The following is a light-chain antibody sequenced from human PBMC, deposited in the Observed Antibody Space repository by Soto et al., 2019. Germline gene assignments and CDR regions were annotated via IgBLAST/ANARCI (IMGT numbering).Light chain of an antibody. CDR1: SSDVGDYNF. J-gene: IGLJ1*01. Sequence: QSALTQPASVFGSPGQSITFSCTGTSSDVGDYNFVSWYQQHPGKAPKLMIYEVSSRPSGVSNRFSGSKSGNTASLTISGLQPEDEADYYCSSYTTSTTVVFGTGTKVTVL. V-gene: IGLV2-14*03. CDR3: SSYTTSTTVV. CDR2: EVS.